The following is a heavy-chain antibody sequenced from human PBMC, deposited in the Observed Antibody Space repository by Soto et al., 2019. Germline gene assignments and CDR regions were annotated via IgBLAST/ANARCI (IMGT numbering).Heavy chain of an antibody. J-gene: IGHJ4*02. D-gene: IGHD4-17*01. CDR2: IYYSGST. CDR1: GGSISSGGYY. Sequence: SETLSLTCTVSGGSISSGGYYWSWIRQHPGKGLEWIGYIYYSGSTYYNPSLKSRVTISVDTSKNQFSLKLSSVTAADTAIYYCAKVPLRPYYFDYWGLGTLVTVSS. V-gene: IGHV4-31*03. CDR3: AKVPLRPYYFDY.